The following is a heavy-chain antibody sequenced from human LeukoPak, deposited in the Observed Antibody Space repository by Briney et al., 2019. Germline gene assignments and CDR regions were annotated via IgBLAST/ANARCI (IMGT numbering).Heavy chain of an antibody. CDR2: ISFDGSIE. V-gene: IGHV3-30*18. J-gene: IGHJ3*01. Sequence: GGSLRLSCAASGFTFSSYGMHWVRQTPGKGLGWVALISFDGSIEYYVDSVKGRFTISRDNSKNTLFLQMNSLRPEDTAVYYCAKDSDIAVAGSDDALDVWGQGTMVTVSS. CDR3: AKDSDIAVAGSDDALDV. D-gene: IGHD6-19*01. CDR1: GFTFSSYG.